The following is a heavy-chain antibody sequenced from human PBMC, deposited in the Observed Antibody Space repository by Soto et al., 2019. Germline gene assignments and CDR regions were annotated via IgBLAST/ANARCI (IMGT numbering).Heavy chain of an antibody. D-gene: IGHD3-10*01. J-gene: IGHJ6*02. CDR2: MNPNSGNT. CDR3: ARHLRGVVAYYYYYGMDV. V-gene: IGHV1-8*01. Sequence: ASVKVSCKASGYTFTNYDINWVRQATGQGLEWMGWMNPNSGNTGYAQKFQGRVTMSRNSSISTAYMELSSLRSEDTAVYYCARHLRGVVAYYYYYGMDVWGQGTTVTVSS. CDR1: GYTFTNYD.